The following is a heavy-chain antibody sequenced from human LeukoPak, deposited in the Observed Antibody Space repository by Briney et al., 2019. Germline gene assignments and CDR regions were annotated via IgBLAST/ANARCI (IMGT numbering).Heavy chain of an antibody. V-gene: IGHV1-18*01. Sequence: PRASVKVSSKASGYTFTNYGISWVRQAPGQGPEWMGWIGTYDGNTKSAQKFQGRVTMTTDTSTSTAYMELRSLRSDDTAVYYCARDGYGSGKGSFDCWGQGTLVTVSS. CDR1: GYTFTNYG. J-gene: IGHJ4*02. CDR2: IGTYDGNT. D-gene: IGHD3-10*01. CDR3: ARDGYGSGKGSFDC.